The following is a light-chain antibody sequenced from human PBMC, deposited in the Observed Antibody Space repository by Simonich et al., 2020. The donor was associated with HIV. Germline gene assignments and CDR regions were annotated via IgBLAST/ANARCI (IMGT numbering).Light chain of an antibody. V-gene: IGKV3-15*01. CDR1: QSVNSN. J-gene: IGKJ2*01. CDR2: GAS. CDR3: QQYNNWPPYT. Sequence: EIVMTQSPGTLSVSPGERATLSCRASQSVNSNLAWYQQKPGQAPRLLIYGASTRATGIPARCRGSESGTEFTLTISSLQSEDFAVYYCQQYNNWPPYTFGQGTKLEIK.